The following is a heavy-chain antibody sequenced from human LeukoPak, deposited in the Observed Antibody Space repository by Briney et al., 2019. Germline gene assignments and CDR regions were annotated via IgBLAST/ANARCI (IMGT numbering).Heavy chain of an antibody. Sequence: GGSLRLSCKGSGYSFTNYWIGWVRQMPGKGLEWMGLIYPGDSDTRYSPSFQGQVTISADKSINTAYLQWSSLKASDTAMYYCARELQFCSTANCYIRDFWGQGTLVTVSS. CDR1: GYSFTNYW. D-gene: IGHD2-2*01. CDR3: ARELQFCSTANCYIRDF. V-gene: IGHV5-51*01. CDR2: IYPGDSDT. J-gene: IGHJ4*02.